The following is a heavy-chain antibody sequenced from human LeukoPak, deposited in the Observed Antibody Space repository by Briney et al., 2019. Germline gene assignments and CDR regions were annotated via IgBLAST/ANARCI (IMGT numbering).Heavy chain of an antibody. Sequence: PGGSLRLSCAASGFTFSSYSMNWVRQAPGKGLEWVAVISYDGSNKYYADSVKGRFTISRDNSKNTLYLQMSSLRAEDTAVYYCARDPGTKYSSSWYYFDYWGQGTLVTVSS. D-gene: IGHD6-13*01. CDR1: GFTFSSYS. J-gene: IGHJ4*02. CDR3: ARDPGTKYSSSWYYFDY. CDR2: ISYDGSNK. V-gene: IGHV3-30*03.